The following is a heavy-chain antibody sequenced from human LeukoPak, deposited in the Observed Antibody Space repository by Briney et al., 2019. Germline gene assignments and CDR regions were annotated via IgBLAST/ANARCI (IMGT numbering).Heavy chain of an antibody. Sequence: GGSLRLSCAASGFTFSSYAMSWVRQAPGKGLEWVSSIRVGGGSTFYADSVKGRFTISRDNSKSTLYLQMNSLRAEDTAVYYCAKDRGSGYSPYYYYGMDVWGQGTTLTVSS. CDR1: GFTFSSYA. CDR3: AKDRGSGYSPYYYYGMDV. V-gene: IGHV3-23*01. CDR2: IRVGGGST. D-gene: IGHD3-9*01. J-gene: IGHJ6*02.